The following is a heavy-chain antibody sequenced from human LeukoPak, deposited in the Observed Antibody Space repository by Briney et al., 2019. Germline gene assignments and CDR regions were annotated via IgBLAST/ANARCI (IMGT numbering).Heavy chain of an antibody. V-gene: IGHV3-48*02. CDR1: GFTFSSYW. CDR2: IRSSSDTI. D-gene: IGHD2-21*01. CDR3: ASDSDYSFDY. Sequence: QPGGSLRVSCAASGFTFSSYWMDWVRQAPGKGLEWVSYIRSSSDTIYYADSVKGRFTISRDNAKSSLYLQMNSLRDEDTAMYFCASDSDYSFDYWGQGTLVTVSS. J-gene: IGHJ4*02.